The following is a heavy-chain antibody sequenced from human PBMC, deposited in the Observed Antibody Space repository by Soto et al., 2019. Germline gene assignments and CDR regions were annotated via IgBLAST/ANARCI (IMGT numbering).Heavy chain of an antibody. J-gene: IGHJ5*02. CDR3: ARERGFWSGPGSPFDT. V-gene: IGHV1-18*04. CDR1: GYTFTSYG. Sequence: QVQLVQSGAEVKKPGASVKVSCKASGYTFTSYGISWVRQAPGQGLEWMGWISAYNGNTNYAQKRQGRVTMTTDTSTSTDYMELRSLRSDDTAVYYCARERGFWSGPGSPFDTWGQGTLVTVSS. CDR2: ISAYNGNT. D-gene: IGHD3-3*01.